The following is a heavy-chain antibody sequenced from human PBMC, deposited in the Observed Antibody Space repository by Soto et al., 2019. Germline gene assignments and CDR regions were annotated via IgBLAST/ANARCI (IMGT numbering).Heavy chain of an antibody. D-gene: IGHD3-9*01. CDR2: ISGSGGST. CDR3: ARDKDWAFDY. CDR1: GFTFSNYA. J-gene: IGHJ4*02. V-gene: IGHV3-23*01. Sequence: GGSLRLSCAASGFTFSNYAMSWVRQAPGKGLEWVSAISGSGGSTYYADSVKGRFTISRDNPKNTLYLQMNSLRAEDTAIYYCARDKDWAFDYWGQGTLVTVSS.